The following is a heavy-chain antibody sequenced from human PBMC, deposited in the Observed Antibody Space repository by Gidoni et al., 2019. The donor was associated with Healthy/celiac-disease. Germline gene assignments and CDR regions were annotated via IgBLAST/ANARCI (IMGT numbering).Heavy chain of an antibody. CDR1: GGSISSGDYY. Sequence: QVQLQESGPGLVKPSQTLSLTCTVSGGSISSGDYYWSWIRQPPGKGLEWIGYIYYSGSTYYNPSLKSRVTISVDTSKNQFSLKLSSVTAADTAVYYCASLSTYYYGSGRSGWYFDLWGRGTLVTVSS. CDR3: ASLSTYYYGSGRSGWYFDL. J-gene: IGHJ2*01. D-gene: IGHD3-10*01. V-gene: IGHV4-30-4*01. CDR2: IYYSGST.